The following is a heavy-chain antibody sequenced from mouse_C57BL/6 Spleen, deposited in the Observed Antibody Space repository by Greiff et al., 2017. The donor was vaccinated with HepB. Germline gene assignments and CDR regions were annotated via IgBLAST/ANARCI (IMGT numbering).Heavy chain of an antibody. V-gene: IGHV1-61*01. CDR3: ARSSYDGYSAWFAY. D-gene: IGHD2-3*01. CDR2: IYPSDSET. Sequence: QVQLQQPGAELVRPGSSVKLSCKASGYTFTSYWMDWVKQRPGQGLEWIGNIYPSDSETHYNQKFKDKATLTVDKSSSTAYMQLSSLTSEDSAVYSCARSSYDGYSAWFAYWGQGTLVTVSA. J-gene: IGHJ3*01. CDR1: GYTFTSYW.